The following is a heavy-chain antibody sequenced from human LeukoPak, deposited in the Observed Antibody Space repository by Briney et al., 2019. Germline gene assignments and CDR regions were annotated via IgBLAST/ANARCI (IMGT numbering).Heavy chain of an antibody. CDR3: ARIRDGYNDAYDL. V-gene: IGHV1-69*06. J-gene: IGHJ3*01. D-gene: IGHD5-24*01. CDR1: GGTFSGYA. Sequence: ASVKVSCKASGGTFSGYAISWVRQAPGQGLEWMGGIIPIFGTANYAQKFQGRVTITADKSTSTVYMELSSLRSEDTAIYYCARIRDGYNDAYDLWGQGTVVTVPS. CDR2: IIPIFGTA.